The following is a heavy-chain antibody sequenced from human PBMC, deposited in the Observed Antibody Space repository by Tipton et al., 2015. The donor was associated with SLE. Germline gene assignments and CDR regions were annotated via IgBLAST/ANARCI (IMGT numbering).Heavy chain of an antibody. CDR1: GGSISSYY. CDR2: IYYSVST. D-gene: IGHD3-10*01. J-gene: IGHJ1*01. CDR3: ARVRGRGYFQH. Sequence: TLSLTCTVSGGSISSYYWSWIRQPPGKGLEWIGYIYYSVSTNYNPSLKSRVTISVDTSKNQFSLKLSSVAAADTAVYYCARVRGRGYFQHWGQGTLVTVSS. V-gene: IGHV4-59*01.